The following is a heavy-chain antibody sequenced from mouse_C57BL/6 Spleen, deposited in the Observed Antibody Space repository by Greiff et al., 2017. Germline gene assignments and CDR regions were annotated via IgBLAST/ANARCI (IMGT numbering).Heavy chain of an antibody. V-gene: IGHV1-80*01. CDR2: IYPGDGDT. Sequence: QVQLQQSGAELVKPGASVKISCKASGYAFSSHWMNWVKQRPGKGLAWIGQIYPGDGDTNYNGKFKGKATLTAEKSTSTAYMQLSRLTSEDAAVYFCARGNEEDAMDYWGQGTSVTVSS. CDR3: ARGNEEDAMDY. CDR1: GYAFSSHW. J-gene: IGHJ4*01.